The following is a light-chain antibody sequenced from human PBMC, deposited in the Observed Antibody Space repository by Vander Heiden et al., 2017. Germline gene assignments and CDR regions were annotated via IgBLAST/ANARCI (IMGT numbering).Light chain of an antibody. CDR3: QAWDSSTAYV. V-gene: IGLV3-1*01. CDR1: KLGDKY. Sequence: SYELTQPPSVSVSPGQTASITCSADKLGDKYASWYQQKAGQPPAVVIYEDKKRPSGIPERFSGSKSGNTATLTICGTQAMDEADYYCQAWDSSTAYVFGTGTKVTVL. CDR2: EDK. J-gene: IGLJ1*01.